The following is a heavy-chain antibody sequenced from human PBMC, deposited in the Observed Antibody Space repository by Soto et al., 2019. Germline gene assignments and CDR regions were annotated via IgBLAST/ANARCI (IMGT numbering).Heavy chain of an antibody. V-gene: IGHV4-39*01. J-gene: IGHJ6*02. Sequence: ETLSLTCTVSGGSISSSSYYWGWIRQPPGKGLEWIGSIYYSGSTYYNPSLKSRVTMSVDTSKNQFSLKLSSVTAADTAVYYCARVARGSSYYYGMDVWGQGTTVTVSS. CDR3: ARVARGSSYYYGMDV. CDR2: IYYSGST. CDR1: GGSISSSSYY. D-gene: IGHD3-10*01.